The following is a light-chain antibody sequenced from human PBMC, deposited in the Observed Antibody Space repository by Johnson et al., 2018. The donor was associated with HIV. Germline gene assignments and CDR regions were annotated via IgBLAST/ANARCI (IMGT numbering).Light chain of an antibody. CDR3: GTWGGV. CDR2: DNN. Sequence: QSVLTQPPSVSAAPGQKVTISCSGSSSNIGNSYVSWYQQLPGTAPKPLIYDNNKRPSGIPDRFSGSKSGTSATLGITGLPTGDEADYYGGTWGGVFGTGPKVTVL. CDR1: SSNIGNSY. V-gene: IGLV1-51*01. J-gene: IGLJ1*01.